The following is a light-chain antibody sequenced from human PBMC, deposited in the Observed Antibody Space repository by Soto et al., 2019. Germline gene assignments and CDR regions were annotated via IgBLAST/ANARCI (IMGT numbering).Light chain of an antibody. CDR1: QSLTNSF. J-gene: IGKJ4*01. CDR3: QQYGRLPLS. CDR2: GAS. V-gene: IGKV3-20*01. Sequence: EILLTQSPGTLSLSPGDRATLSCRASQSLTNSFLAWHQQKPGQTPRLVIYGASFRATDIPDRFSGSGSGTDFTLTISRLEPEDFAVYFCQQYGRLPLSFGGGTKVEIK.